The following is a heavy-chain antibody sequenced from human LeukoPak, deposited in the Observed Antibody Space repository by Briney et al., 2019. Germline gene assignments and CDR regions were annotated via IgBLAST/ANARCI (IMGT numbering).Heavy chain of an antibody. CDR3: ASRGEVGPFDY. CDR1: GFTFSSHG. CDR2: ISYDGSNK. V-gene: IGHV3-30*03. J-gene: IGHJ4*02. D-gene: IGHD1-26*01. Sequence: PGGSLRLSCAASGFTFSSHGMHWVRQAPGKGLEWVTFISYDGSNKYYADSVKGRFTISRDNSKNTLYLQMNSLRAEDTAVYYCASRGEVGPFDYWGQGTLVTVSS.